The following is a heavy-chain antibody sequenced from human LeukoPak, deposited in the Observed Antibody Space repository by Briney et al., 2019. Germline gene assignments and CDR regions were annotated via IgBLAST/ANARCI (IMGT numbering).Heavy chain of an antibody. CDR1: GFTFSSYA. D-gene: IGHD5-18*01. V-gene: IGHV3-23*01. CDR2: ISGSGGST. Sequence: PGGSLRLSCAASGFTFSSYAMSWVRQAPGKGLEWVSAISGSGGSTYYADSMKGRFTISRDNSKNTLYLQVNSLRAEDTAVYYCAKGAGYSYGSRFDYWGQGTLVTVSS. J-gene: IGHJ4*02. CDR3: AKGAGYSYGSRFDY.